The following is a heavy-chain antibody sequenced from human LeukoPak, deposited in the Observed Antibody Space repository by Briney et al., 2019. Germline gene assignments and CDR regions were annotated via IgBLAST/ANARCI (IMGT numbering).Heavy chain of an antibody. CDR1: GFSVSSNY. CDR2: IYSGGST. J-gene: IGHJ3*02. CDR3: AREKATVTIGAFDI. V-gene: IGHV3-53*01. D-gene: IGHD4-11*01. Sequence: PGGSLRLSCAASGFSVSSNYMSWVRQAPGEGLEWVSVIYSGGSTYYADSVKDRFTISRDNSKNTLYLQMNSLRAEDTAVYYCAREKATVTIGAFDIWGQGTMVTVPS.